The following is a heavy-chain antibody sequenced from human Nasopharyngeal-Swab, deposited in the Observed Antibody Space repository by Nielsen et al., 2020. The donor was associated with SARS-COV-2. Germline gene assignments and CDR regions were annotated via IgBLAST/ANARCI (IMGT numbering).Heavy chain of an antibody. CDR2: ISSSTSYI. CDR1: GFTFSNYS. CDR3: ARDGFGESPYYYYYGMDV. J-gene: IGHJ6*02. V-gene: IGHV3-21*01. D-gene: IGHD3-10*01. Sequence: GESLKISCAASGFTFSNYSLNWVRQAPGKGLEWVSSISSSTSYIYYADSVKGRFTISRDNATNSLYLQMNSLRAEDTAVYYCARDGFGESPYYYYYGMDVWGQGTTVTVSS.